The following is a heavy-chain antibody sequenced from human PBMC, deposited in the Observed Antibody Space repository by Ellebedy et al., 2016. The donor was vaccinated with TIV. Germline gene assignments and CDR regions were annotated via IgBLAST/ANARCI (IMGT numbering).Heavy chain of an antibody. J-gene: IGHJ4*02. Sequence: GESLKISXAASGFTFSSYAMSWVRQAPGKGLEWVSGISRSGGSTYYADSVKGRFTISRDNSKNTLYLQMNTLRAGDTAVYYCAKSEDYFDYWGQGTLVTVSS. CDR3: AKSEDYFDY. CDR1: GFTFSSYA. V-gene: IGHV3-23*01. D-gene: IGHD1-14*01. CDR2: ISRSGGST.